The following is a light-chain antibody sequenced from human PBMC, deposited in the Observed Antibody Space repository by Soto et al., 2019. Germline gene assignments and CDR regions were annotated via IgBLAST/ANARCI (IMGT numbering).Light chain of an antibody. J-gene: IGLJ2*01. Sequence: QAVLTQSPSASASLGASVKLTCTLSSGHTSRAIAWHQQQPEKGPRFLMKVDSDGSHSKGDGIPDRFSGSSSGAERYLTISSLQSDDEADYYCQVWGTGIRVFGGGTKVTVL. V-gene: IGLV4-69*01. CDR1: SGHTSRA. CDR2: VDSDGSH. CDR3: QVWGTGIRV.